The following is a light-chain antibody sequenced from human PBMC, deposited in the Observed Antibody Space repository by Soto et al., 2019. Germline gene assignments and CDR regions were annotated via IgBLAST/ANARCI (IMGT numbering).Light chain of an antibody. Sequence: EIVMTQSPATLSVSPGETATLSCRASQYVSNKVAWYQQKPGQAPSLLILGASTRATGVPARFSGSGSGTEFTLSISSLQSEDFAVYYCKQYKEWPPFTFGQGTRREI. CDR3: KQYKEWPPFT. CDR2: GAS. J-gene: IGKJ5*01. V-gene: IGKV3-15*01. CDR1: QYVSNK.